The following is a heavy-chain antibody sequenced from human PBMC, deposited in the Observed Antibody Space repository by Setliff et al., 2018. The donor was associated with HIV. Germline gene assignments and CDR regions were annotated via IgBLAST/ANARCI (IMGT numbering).Heavy chain of an antibody. J-gene: IGHJ2*01. CDR2: INPNSGVT. Sequence: GASVKVSCKASGYTFTGYYIHWVRQAPGHGLEWMGWINPNSGVTNYAQKFQGRVTMTRDTSIATVYMEVNRLTSDDTAIYYCARESVISDAKIDFWGRGTLVTVSS. CDR1: GYTFTGYY. CDR3: ARESVISDAKIDF. D-gene: IGHD3-22*01. V-gene: IGHV1-2*02.